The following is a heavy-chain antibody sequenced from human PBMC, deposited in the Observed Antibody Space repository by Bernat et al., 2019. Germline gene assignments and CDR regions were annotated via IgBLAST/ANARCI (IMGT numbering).Heavy chain of an antibody. J-gene: IGHJ4*02. CDR2: ILSDGNNK. CDR1: GFTFSTYA. Sequence: QVQLVESGGGVVQPGRSQRLSCAASGFTFSTYAIHWVRQAPGKGLEWVSLILSDGNNKDYADSVKGRFSISRDNSRDTLFLQMNSLRPEDTAIYYCARDRGYDSGGFDYWGQGTLVTVSS. D-gene: IGHD3-22*01. V-gene: IGHV3-30-3*01. CDR3: ARDRGYDSGGFDY.